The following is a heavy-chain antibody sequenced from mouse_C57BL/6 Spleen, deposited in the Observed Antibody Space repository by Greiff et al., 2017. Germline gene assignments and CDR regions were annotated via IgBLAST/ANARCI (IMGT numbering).Heavy chain of an antibody. D-gene: IGHD2-4*01. CDR3: ARDDYDEGAYFDY. CDR2: ISDGGSYT. Sequence: EVNLVESGGGLVKPGGSLKLSCAASGFTFSSYAMSWVRQTPEKRLEWVATISDGGSYTYYPDNVKGRFTISRDNAKNNLYLQMSHLKSEDTAMYYCARDDYDEGAYFDYWGQGTTLTVSS. J-gene: IGHJ2*01. V-gene: IGHV5-4*01. CDR1: GFTFSSYA.